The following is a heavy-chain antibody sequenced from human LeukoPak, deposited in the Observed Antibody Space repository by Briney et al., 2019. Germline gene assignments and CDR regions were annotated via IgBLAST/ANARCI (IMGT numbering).Heavy chain of an antibody. CDR3: ARDPTPGSGSYYNVLDDY. CDR1: GFTFSSYS. V-gene: IGHV3-48*04. D-gene: IGHD3-10*01. CDR2: ISSSSSTI. J-gene: IGHJ4*02. Sequence: PGGSLRLSCAASGFTFSSYSMNWVRQAPGKGLEWVSYISSSSSTIYYADSVKGRFTISRDNAKNSLYLQMNSLRAEDTAVYYCARDPTPGSGSYYNVLDDYWGQGTLVTVSS.